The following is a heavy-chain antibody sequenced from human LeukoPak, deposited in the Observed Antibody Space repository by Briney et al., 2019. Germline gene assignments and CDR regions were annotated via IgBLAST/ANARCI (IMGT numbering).Heavy chain of an antibody. CDR3: AKFTMTSRDLDY. V-gene: IGHV3-30*18. Sequence: GGSLRLSCAASGFTFSSYGMHWVRQAPGKGLEWVAVISYDGSNKYYADSVKGRFTISRDNSKNTLYLQMNSLRAEDTAVYYCAKFTMTSRDLDYWGQGTLVTVSS. D-gene: IGHD2-2*01. CDR1: GFTFSSYG. CDR2: ISYDGSNK. J-gene: IGHJ4*02.